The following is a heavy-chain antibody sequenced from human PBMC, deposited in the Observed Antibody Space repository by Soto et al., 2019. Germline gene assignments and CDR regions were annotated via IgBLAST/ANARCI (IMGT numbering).Heavy chain of an antibody. V-gene: IGHV1-2*02. Sequence: QVQLVQSGAEVKKPGASVKVSCKASGYIFTDYYIHWVRQAPGQGLAWMGWIDPNSGGTAYAQKFQGRVTMTRDPSISTAYMELSSLRSDDTAVYYCARGLYDILTGFHFWGQGALVDVSS. J-gene: IGHJ4*02. CDR3: ARGLYDILTGFHF. CDR2: IDPNSGGT. CDR1: GYIFTDYY. D-gene: IGHD3-9*01.